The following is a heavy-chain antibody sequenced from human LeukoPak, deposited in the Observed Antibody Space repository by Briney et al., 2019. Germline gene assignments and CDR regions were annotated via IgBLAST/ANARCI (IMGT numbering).Heavy chain of an antibody. CDR2: INPNSGGT. CDR3: ARFGFLGVVIIQGFDY. Sequence: GASVKVSCKASGYTFTGYYMHWVRQAPGQGLEWMGWINPNSGGTNYAQKFQGRVTMTRDTSISTAYMELSRLRSDDTAVYYCARFGFLGVVIIQGFDYWGQGTLVTVSS. D-gene: IGHD3-3*01. CDR1: GYTFTGYY. V-gene: IGHV1-2*02. J-gene: IGHJ4*02.